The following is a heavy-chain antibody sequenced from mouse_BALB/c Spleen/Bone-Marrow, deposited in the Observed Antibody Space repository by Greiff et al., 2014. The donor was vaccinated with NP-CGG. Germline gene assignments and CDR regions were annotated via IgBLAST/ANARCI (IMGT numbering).Heavy chain of an antibody. V-gene: IGHV1-54*01. CDR2: INSGSGGT. CDR1: GYAFTNYL. D-gene: IGHD2-4*01. Sequence: VQLQQSGAELVRPGTSVKVSCKGSGYAFTNYLIEWVKQRPGQGLEWIGVINSGSGGTKYNEKFKGKATLTADKSSSTAYIQLSSLTSDDSAVYFCARAITDAMDYWGQGTSATVSS. CDR3: ARAITDAMDY. J-gene: IGHJ4*01.